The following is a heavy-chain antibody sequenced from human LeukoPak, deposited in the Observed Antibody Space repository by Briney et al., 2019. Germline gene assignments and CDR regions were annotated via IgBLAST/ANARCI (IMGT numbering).Heavy chain of an antibody. D-gene: IGHD3-22*01. V-gene: IGHV1-2*06. CDR1: GDPVTGYY. CDR2: INPNSGGT. Sequence: ASEKVSCKATGDPVTGYYIDGVRQATGQWLEWMGRINPNSGGTNSARKFQGRITMTRDTSVSTAYMELSRLRSDDTAVYYCARDRGDDTVSYFDYWGQGTQVTVSS. CDR3: ARDRGDDTVSYFDY. J-gene: IGHJ4*02.